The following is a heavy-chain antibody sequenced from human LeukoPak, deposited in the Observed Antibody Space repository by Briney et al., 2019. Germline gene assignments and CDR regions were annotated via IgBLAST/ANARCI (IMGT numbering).Heavy chain of an antibody. CDR2: IRYDGTNK. V-gene: IGHV3-30*02. CDR1: GFTFSHYG. J-gene: IGHJ4*02. D-gene: IGHD1-14*01. Sequence: PGGSLRLSCAASGFTFSHYGMHWVRQAPGKGLEWVTFIRYDGTNKYYADSVKGRFAISRDNSKNTLSLQMNSLRPEDSAVYYCAKDRRDLPLTGEYYFDYWGQGTLVTVSS. CDR3: AKDRRDLPLTGEYYFDY.